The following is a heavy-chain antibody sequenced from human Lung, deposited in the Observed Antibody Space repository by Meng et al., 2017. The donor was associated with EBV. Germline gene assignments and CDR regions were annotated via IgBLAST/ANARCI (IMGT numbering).Heavy chain of an antibody. CDR1: GDSVSSNTAA. V-gene: IGHV6-1*01. Sequence: QQQLQHSARGRVKPPQTLSLTCAISGDSVSSNTAAWNWIQQSPSRGLEWLGRTYYRSKWYTDYAVSVKSRIAINPDTSKNQFSLQLNSVTPEDTAVYYCARGATSVFDLWGRGTLVTVSS. J-gene: IGHJ2*01. CDR3: ARGATSVFDL. CDR2: TYYRSKWYT.